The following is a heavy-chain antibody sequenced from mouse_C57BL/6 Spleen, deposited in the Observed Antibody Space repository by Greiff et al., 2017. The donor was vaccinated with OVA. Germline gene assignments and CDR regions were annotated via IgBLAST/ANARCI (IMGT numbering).Heavy chain of an antibody. CDR1: GYAFSSYW. J-gene: IGHJ2*01. Sequence: VQLQQSGAELVKPGASVKISCKASGYAFSSYWMNWVKQRPGKGLEWIGQIYPGDGDTKYNGKFKGKATLTADKSSSTAYMQLSSLTSEDSAVYFCARSSSGYRFDYWGQGTTLTVSS. CDR2: IYPGDGDT. CDR3: ARSSSGYRFDY. D-gene: IGHD3-2*02. V-gene: IGHV1-80*01.